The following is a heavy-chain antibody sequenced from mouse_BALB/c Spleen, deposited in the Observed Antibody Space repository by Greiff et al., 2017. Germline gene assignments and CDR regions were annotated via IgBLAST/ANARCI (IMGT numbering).Heavy chain of an antibody. CDR1: GYAFSSYW. CDR2: IYPGDGDT. Sequence: VKLQESGAELVRPGSSVKISCKASGYAFSSYWMNWVKQRPGQGLEWIGQIYPGDGDTNYNGKFKGKATLTADKSSSTAYMQLSSLTSEDSAVYFCARSLGQGYFDYWGQGTTLTVSS. CDR3: ARSLGQGYFDY. D-gene: IGHD3-3*01. J-gene: IGHJ2*01. V-gene: IGHV1-80*01.